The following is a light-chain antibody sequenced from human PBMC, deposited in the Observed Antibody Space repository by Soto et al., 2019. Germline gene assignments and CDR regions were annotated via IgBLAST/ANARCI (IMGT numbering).Light chain of an antibody. J-gene: IGLJ1*01. CDR1: SSDVGGYNY. V-gene: IGLV2-14*01. CDR2: EVS. CDR3: SSYTSSSTYV. Sequence: QSALTQPASVSGSPGQSITISCTGTSSDVGGYNYVSWYQQHPGKAPKLMIYEVSNRPSGVSNLFSGSKSGNTASLTISGLQAEDAADYYCSSYTSSSTYVFGTGTKVTVL.